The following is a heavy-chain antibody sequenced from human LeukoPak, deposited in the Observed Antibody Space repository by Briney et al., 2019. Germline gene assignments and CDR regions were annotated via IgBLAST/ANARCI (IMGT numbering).Heavy chain of an antibody. D-gene: IGHD3-10*02. V-gene: IGHV3-30*02. J-gene: IGHJ6*04. Sequence: GGSLRLSCAASGFTFSTYGMHWVRQAPGKGLEWVTSIHYDGTNKYYAEAAKGRFTISRDNSKNTLYLQMNSLRAEDTAVYYCAELGITMIGGVWGKGTTVTISS. CDR3: AELGITMIGGV. CDR1: GFTFSTYG. CDR2: IHYDGTNK.